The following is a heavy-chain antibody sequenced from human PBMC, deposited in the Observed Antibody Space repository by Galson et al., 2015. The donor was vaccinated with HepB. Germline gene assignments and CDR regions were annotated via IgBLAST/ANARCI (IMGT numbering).Heavy chain of an antibody. CDR1: GGSITTYY. CDR2: IYYSGST. V-gene: IGHV4-59*08. D-gene: IGHD3-10*01. CDR3: ARHWVDYPTGSYAFDL. Sequence: ETLSLTCTVSGGSITTYYWSWIRQPPGKGLEWIGYIYYSGSTNYSPSLRSRVTISADTSKNQFSLKLSSVTAADTAAYYCARHWVDYPTGSYAFDLWGQGTMVTVSS. J-gene: IGHJ3*01.